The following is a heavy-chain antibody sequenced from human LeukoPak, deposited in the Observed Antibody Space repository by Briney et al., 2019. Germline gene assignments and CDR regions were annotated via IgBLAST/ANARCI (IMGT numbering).Heavy chain of an antibody. CDR1: GFTFTSNA. J-gene: IGHJ3*01. CDR3: ARDIELST. CDR2: IASSGLNT. V-gene: IGHV3-23*01. Sequence: PGGSLRLSCAASGFTFTSNAMSWVRQAPGKGLEWVSLIASSGLNTYYADSVRGRFTISRDNSKNTLSLQMNSLIVEDTAIYYCARDIELSTWGLGTLVTVSS. D-gene: IGHD5-12*01.